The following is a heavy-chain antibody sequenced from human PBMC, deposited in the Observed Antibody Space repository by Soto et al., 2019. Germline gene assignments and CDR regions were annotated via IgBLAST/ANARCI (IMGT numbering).Heavy chain of an antibody. J-gene: IGHJ4*02. CDR1: GGSIISGY. V-gene: IGHV4-59*01. CDR3: AGLRGYAGSPIDY. Sequence: SETLSLTCTVSGGSIISGYWSWIRQPPGKGLEWIGYISYSGNTNYNPSLKSRVTMSVDTPKNQFSLRLSSVTTADTAVYYCAGLRGYAGSPIDYWGQGTLVTVPQ. D-gene: IGHD2-15*01. CDR2: ISYSGNT.